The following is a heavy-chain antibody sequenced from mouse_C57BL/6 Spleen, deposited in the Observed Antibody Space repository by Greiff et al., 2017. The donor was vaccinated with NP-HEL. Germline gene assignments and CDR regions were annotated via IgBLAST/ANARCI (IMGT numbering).Heavy chain of an antibody. CDR3: ARLIYGTYYFDD. Sequence: EVQLVESGGGLVQPGGSLKLSCAASGFTFSDYYLYWVRQTPEKRLEWVAYISNGGGSTYYPDTVKGRFTISRDNAKNTLYLQMSRLKSEDTAMDYCARLIYGTYYFDDWGQGTTLTVSS. V-gene: IGHV5-12*01. CDR2: ISNGGGST. J-gene: IGHJ2*01. D-gene: IGHD2-1*01. CDR1: GFTFSDYY.